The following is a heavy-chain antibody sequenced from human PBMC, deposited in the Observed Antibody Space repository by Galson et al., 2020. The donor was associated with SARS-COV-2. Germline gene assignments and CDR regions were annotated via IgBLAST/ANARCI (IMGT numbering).Heavy chain of an antibody. J-gene: IGHJ4*02. Sequence: GGSLRLSCAASGFTLSSYGMHWVRQAPGKGLEWVALIWSDGSNKYYGDPVKGRFTISRDNSKNTLYLQMNSLRAEDTAVYYCARRGPDGDYSDYWGQGTLVTVSS. D-gene: IGHD4-17*01. CDR2: IWSDGSNK. V-gene: IGHV3-33*01. CDR1: GFTLSSYG. CDR3: ARRGPDGDYSDY.